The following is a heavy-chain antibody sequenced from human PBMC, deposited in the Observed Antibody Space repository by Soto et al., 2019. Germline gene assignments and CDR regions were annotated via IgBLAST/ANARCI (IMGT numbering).Heavy chain of an antibody. CDR2: INHSGST. J-gene: IGHJ6*02. Sequence: SETLSLTCAVYGGSFSGYYWSWIRQPPGKGLEWIGEINHSGSTNYNPSLKSRVTISVDTSKNQFSLKLSSVTAADTAVYYCARQPLSYGDNQGVYYYYGMDVWRQRTTVTVPS. D-gene: IGHD4-17*01. CDR1: GGSFSGYY. CDR3: ARQPLSYGDNQGVYYYYGMDV. V-gene: IGHV4-34*01.